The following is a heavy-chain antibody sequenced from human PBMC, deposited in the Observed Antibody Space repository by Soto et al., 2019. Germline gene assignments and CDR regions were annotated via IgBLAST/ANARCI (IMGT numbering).Heavy chain of an antibody. CDR2: ISAYNGNT. V-gene: IGHV1-18*01. CDR3: ARVPSRGEYSGYNWSAP. J-gene: IGHJ5*02. Sequence: ASVKVSCKASGYTFTSYGISWVRQAPGQGLEWMGWISAYNGNTNYAQKLQGRVTMTTDTSTSTAYMELRSLRSDDTAVYSCARVPSRGEYSGYNWSAPWGQGTLVTVSS. CDR1: GYTFTSYG. D-gene: IGHD5-12*01.